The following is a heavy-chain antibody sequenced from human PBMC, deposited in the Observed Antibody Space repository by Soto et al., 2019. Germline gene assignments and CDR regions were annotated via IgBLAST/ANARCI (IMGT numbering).Heavy chain of an antibody. CDR2: IYYSGRT. V-gene: IGHV4-31*03. D-gene: IGHD6-6*01. J-gene: IGHJ5*02. Sequence: SSETLSLTCTVPGGSISSGGYYWSWIRQHPGKGLEWIGYIYYSGRTYYNPSLHSRVSIAVDTTENKFSLKLTSVTAAEKSVYYCARGSFSSSSSWFDPWGRGTLVTVSS. CDR1: GGSISSGGYY. CDR3: ARGSFSSSSSWFDP.